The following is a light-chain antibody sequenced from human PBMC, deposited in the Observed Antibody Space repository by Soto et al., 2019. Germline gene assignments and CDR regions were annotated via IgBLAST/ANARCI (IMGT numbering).Light chain of an antibody. CDR3: AALYDSIRGWV. CDR1: SSNIGSNY. Sequence: QSVLTQPPSASGTPGQRVTISCSGSSSNIGSNYVYWYQQLPGTAPKLLIYRNNQRPSGVPDRFSGSKSGTSASLAISGLRSEDDADYYCAALYDSIRGWVFGGGPKLTVL. CDR2: RNN. V-gene: IGLV1-47*01. J-gene: IGLJ3*02.